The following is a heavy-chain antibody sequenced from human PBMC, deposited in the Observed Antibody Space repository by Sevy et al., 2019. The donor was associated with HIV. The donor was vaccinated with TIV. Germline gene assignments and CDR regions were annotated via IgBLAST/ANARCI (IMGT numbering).Heavy chain of an antibody. CDR1: GGSFSGYY. D-gene: IGHD6-19*01. CDR3: ASRNSSGWRNWFDP. Sequence: SETLSLTCAVYGGSFSGYYWSWIRQPPGKGLEWIGEINHSGSTNYNPSLKSRVTISVDTSKNQFSLKLSSVTAADTAVYYCASRNSSGWRNWFDPWGQGTPVTVSS. J-gene: IGHJ5*02. CDR2: INHSGST. V-gene: IGHV4-34*01.